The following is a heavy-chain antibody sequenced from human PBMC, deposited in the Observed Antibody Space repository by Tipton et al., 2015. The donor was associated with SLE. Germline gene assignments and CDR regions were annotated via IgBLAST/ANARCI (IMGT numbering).Heavy chain of an antibody. V-gene: IGHV4-61*09. J-gene: IGHJ4*02. D-gene: IGHD5-24*01. CDR1: GVSVSSGGYY. CDR3: ARLYRDGYNPIDY. CDR2: IYTSGST. Sequence: LRLSCTVSGVSVSSGGYYWSWIRQPTGKGLEWIGHIYTSGSTNYNPSLKSRVTISVDTSKNQFSLRLSSVTAADTAVYYCARLYRDGYNPIDYWGQGTLVTVSS.